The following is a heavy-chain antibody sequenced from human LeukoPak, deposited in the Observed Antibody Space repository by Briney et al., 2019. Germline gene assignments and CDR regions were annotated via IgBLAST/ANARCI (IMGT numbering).Heavy chain of an antibody. CDR3: ARGYCSSGSCYRPVYYYYGMDV. CDR1: GFTFSSYA. CDR2: ISYDGSNK. Sequence: GGSLRLSCAASGFTFSSYAMHWVRQAPGKGLEWVAVISYDGSNKYYADSVKGRFTISRDNSKNTLYLQMNSLRAEDTAVYYCARGYCSSGSCYRPVYYYYGMDVWGQGTTVTVSS. V-gene: IGHV3-30*04. D-gene: IGHD2-15*01. J-gene: IGHJ6*02.